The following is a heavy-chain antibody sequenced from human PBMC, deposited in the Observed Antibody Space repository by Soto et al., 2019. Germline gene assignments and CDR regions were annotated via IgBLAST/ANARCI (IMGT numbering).Heavy chain of an antibody. D-gene: IGHD3-10*01. Sequence: QAQLVQSGAEVKKPGASVKVSCKASGGTSSGYTISWVRLAPGQGLEWVGGIIPIFGTTAYAQKFQDRVTITADESTSAVYMELSSLTSDDTAVYYCARGGEATYYTAGSPPNYWGQGTLVTVSS. V-gene: IGHV1-69*13. CDR2: IIPIFGTT. J-gene: IGHJ4*02. CDR3: ARGGEATYYTAGSPPNY. CDR1: GGTSSGYT.